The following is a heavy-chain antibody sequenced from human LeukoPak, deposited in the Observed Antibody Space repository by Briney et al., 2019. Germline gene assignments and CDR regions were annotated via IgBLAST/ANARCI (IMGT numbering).Heavy chain of an antibody. Sequence: SVKVSCKASGGTFISYAISWVRQAPGQGLEWMGGIIPIFGTANYAQKFQGRVTITADESTSTAYMELSSLRSEDTAVYYCARGTIFGVVISNYYYGMDVWGQGTTVTVSS. CDR3: ARGTIFGVVISNYYYGMDV. CDR1: GGTFISYA. V-gene: IGHV1-69*01. D-gene: IGHD3-3*01. J-gene: IGHJ6*02. CDR2: IIPIFGTA.